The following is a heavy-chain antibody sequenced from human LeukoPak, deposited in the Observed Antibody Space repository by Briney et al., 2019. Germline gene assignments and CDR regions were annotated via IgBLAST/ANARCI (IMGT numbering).Heavy chain of an antibody. D-gene: IGHD3-10*01. CDR2: INPNSGGT. CDR3: ARAKRFGELLYG. Sequence: ASVKVSCKASGYTFTGYYMHWVRQAPGQGLEWMGWINPNSGGTNYAQKFQGRVTMTRDTSTSTLYMELSSLRSEDTAVYYCARAKRFGELLYGWGQGTLVTVSS. V-gene: IGHV1-2*02. J-gene: IGHJ4*02. CDR1: GYTFTGYY.